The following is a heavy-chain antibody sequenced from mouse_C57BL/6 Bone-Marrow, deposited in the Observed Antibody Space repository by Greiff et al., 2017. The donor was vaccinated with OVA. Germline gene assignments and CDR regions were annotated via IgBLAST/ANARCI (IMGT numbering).Heavy chain of an antibody. D-gene: IGHD3-2*01. J-gene: IGHJ2*01. V-gene: IGHV7-1*01. CDR2: SRNKANDYTT. CDR3: ARGGDRGFDY. CDR1: GFTFSDFY. Sequence: EVQLVESGGGLVQSGRSLRLSCATSGFTFSDFYMEWVRQAPGKGLEWIAASRNKANDYTTEYSASVKGRFIVSRDTSQSILYLQMNALRAEDTAIYYCARGGDRGFDYWGQGTTLTVSS.